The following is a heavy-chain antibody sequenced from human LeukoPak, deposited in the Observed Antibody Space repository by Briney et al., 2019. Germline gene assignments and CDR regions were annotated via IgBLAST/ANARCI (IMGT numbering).Heavy chain of an antibody. V-gene: IGHV3-7*01. CDR2: IKQDGSEK. D-gene: IGHD5-18*01. CDR1: GFTFSSYW. J-gene: IGHJ4*02. Sequence: GGSLRLSWAASGFTFSSYWMSWVRQAPGKGLEWVANIKQDGSEKYFVDSVKGRFTISRDNAKNSLYLQMNSLSAEDTAVYYCARDRSEGIQLWLYDYWGQGTRVTVSS. CDR3: ARDRSEGIQLWLYDY.